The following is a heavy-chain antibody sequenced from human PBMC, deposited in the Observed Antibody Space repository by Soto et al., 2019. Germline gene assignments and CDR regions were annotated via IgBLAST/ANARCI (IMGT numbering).Heavy chain of an antibody. V-gene: IGHV1-69*13. Sequence: SVKVSCKASGGTFSSYAISWVRQAPGQGLEWMGGIIPIFGTANYAQKFQGRVTITADESTSTAYMELSSLRSEDTAVYYCAHSVVPAAKPKIVYWFDTWGQGTLVTVSS. D-gene: IGHD2-2*01. CDR1: GGTFSSYA. CDR2: IIPIFGTA. CDR3: AHSVVPAAKPKIVYWFDT. J-gene: IGHJ5*02.